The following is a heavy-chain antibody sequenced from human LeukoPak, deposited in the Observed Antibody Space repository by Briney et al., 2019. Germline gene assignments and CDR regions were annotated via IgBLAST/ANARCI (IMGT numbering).Heavy chain of an antibody. D-gene: IGHD3-10*01. J-gene: IGHJ3*02. CDR2: INPNSGGT. Sequence: ASVKVSCKASGYTFTGYYMHWVRQAPGQGLEWMGWINPNSGGTNYAQKFQGRVTLTRDTSISTAYMELSRLTSDDTAVYYCARVKGNYGSGIYHSFDIWGQGTMVTVSS. CDR1: GYTFTGYY. V-gene: IGHV1-2*02. CDR3: ARVKGNYGSGIYHSFDI.